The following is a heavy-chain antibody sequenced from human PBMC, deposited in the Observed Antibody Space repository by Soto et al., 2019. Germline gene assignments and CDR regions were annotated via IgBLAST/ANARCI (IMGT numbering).Heavy chain of an antibody. Sequence: GGSLRLSCAASGFTFTGYAMSWVRQAPGKGLEQVSGISGGGGSTYYAASVKGRFTISRDNSKSTLYLQMNSLGAEDTAVYYCAKAGGYDILTGYRNRFDPWGQGTRVTVSS. CDR2: ISGGGGST. CDR1: GFTFTGYA. CDR3: AKAGGYDILTGYRNRFDP. V-gene: IGHV3-23*01. J-gene: IGHJ5*02. D-gene: IGHD3-9*01.